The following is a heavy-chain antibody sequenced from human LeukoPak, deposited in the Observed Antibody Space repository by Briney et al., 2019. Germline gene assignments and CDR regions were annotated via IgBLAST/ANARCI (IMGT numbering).Heavy chain of an antibody. CDR1: GFTFSDYY. CDR3: ARDLRYYDFWSGYYRSRDAFDI. J-gene: IGHJ3*02. V-gene: IGHV3-11*04. CDR2: ISSSGSTL. Sequence: GGSLRLSCAASGFTFSDYYMSWIRQAPGKGLEWVSYISSSGSTLYYADSVKGRFTISRDNAKNSLYLQMNSLRAEDTAVYYCARDLRYYDFWSGYYRSRDAFDIWGQGTMVTVSS. D-gene: IGHD3-3*01.